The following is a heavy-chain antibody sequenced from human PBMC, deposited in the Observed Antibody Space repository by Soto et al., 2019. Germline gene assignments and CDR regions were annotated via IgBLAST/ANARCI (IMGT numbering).Heavy chain of an antibody. Sequence: QVQLVESGGDVVQPGRSLRLSCAASGFTFKDCAMHWVRQAPSKGLEWVSIIFNDAGNEYYTESVKGRFTISRDNSKNTLYLQMNSLRDEDTAVYYCAKEKGTGRAPNGAYDVWGRGTRVTVSS. J-gene: IGHJ3*01. V-gene: IGHV3-33*06. D-gene: IGHD2-8*02. CDR2: IFNDAGNE. CDR1: GFTFKDCA. CDR3: AKEKGTGRAPNGAYDV.